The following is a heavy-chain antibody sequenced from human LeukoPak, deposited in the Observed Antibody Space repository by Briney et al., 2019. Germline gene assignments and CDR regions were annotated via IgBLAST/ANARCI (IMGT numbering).Heavy chain of an antibody. CDR1: GFTFSSYE. D-gene: IGHD2-15*01. J-gene: IGHJ4*02. CDR3: ARGYCSGGSYSYPN. CDR2: ISSSGSTI. Sequence: GGSLRLSCAASGFTFSSYEMNWVRQAPGKGLEWVSYISSSGSTIYYADSVKGRFTISRDNAKNSLYLQMNSLRAEDTAVYYCARGYCSGGSYSYPNWGQGTLVTVSS. V-gene: IGHV3-48*03.